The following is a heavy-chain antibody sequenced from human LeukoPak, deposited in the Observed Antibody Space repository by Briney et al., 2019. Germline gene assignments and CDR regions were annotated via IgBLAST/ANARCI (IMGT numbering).Heavy chain of an antibody. V-gene: IGHV3-23*01. D-gene: IGHD3-9*01. J-gene: IGHJ4*02. Sequence: GGSLLLSCAAAGFTVTNYAMYWGRPAPGKGVEWVSASSGRDDSTYYADSVKGRFTISRDTSKNTLFPQMNSLRAEDTAVYYCAKWGDYDILTGYYDPDYWGQGTLVTVSS. CDR2: SSGRDDST. CDR3: AKWGDYDILTGYYDPDY. CDR1: GFTVTNYA.